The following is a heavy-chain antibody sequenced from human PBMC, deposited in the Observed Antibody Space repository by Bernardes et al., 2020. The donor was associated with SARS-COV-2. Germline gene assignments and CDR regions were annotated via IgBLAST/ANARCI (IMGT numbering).Heavy chain of an antibody. CDR2: IYYSGST. D-gene: IGHD3-16*01. CDR1: GGSISSYY. Sequence: LSLTCTVSGGSISSYYWSWIRQPPGKGLEWIGYIYYSGSTNYNPSLKSRVTISVDTSKNQFSLKLSSVTAADTAVYYCARRLGAYYYYGMDVLGQGTTVTVSS. V-gene: IGHV4-59*01. J-gene: IGHJ6*02. CDR3: ARRLGAYYYYGMDV.